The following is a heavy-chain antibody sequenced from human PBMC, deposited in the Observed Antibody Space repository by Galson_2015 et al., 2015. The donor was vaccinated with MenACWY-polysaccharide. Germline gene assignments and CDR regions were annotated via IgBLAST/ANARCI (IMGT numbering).Heavy chain of an antibody. CDR1: GGSISSYR. J-gene: IGHJ5*02. V-gene: IGHV4-59*01. CDR3: AGLMAGSPFGWFDP. Sequence: ETLSLTCTVSGGSISSYRWTWIRQPPGKGLEWIGHIYYTGTTKYNPSLTSRVTISVDTSKKYFSLKLSSVTAADTAVYYCAGLMAGSPFGWFDPWGQGTLVTVSS. CDR2: IYYTGTT. D-gene: IGHD6-19*01.